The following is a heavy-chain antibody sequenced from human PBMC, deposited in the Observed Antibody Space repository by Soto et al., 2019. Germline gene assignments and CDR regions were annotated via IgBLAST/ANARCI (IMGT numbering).Heavy chain of an antibody. J-gene: IGHJ6*02. CDR1: GGTFSRYS. Sequence: QVQLVQSGAEVKKPGSSVKVSCKASGGTFSRYSFTWVRQAPGHGLEWMGRIIPVFGIASYAQKFQGRVKMTADKSTSTAYMELSSLRSEYTAVYYCAREDRDRETGLVPAAIDGMDVWGQGTTVTVSS. D-gene: IGHD2-2*01. CDR3: AREDRDRETGLVPAAIDGMDV. V-gene: IGHV1-69*08. CDR2: IIPVFGIA.